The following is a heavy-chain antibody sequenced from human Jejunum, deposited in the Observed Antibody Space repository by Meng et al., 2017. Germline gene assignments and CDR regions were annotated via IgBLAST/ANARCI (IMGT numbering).Heavy chain of an antibody. V-gene: IGHV4-4*07. CDR1: DDSISIYY. J-gene: IGHJ6*02. CDR2: ISTRGGT. CDR3: AKVAVFGNSENLYYYGLDV. Sequence: SETLSLTCTVSDDSISIYYWSWIRQPAGKGLEWIGQISTRGGTKYNPSLKSRVSMSINTSNKQFSLNLSSVTAADTAVYYCAKVAVFGNSENLYYYGLDVWGRGTAVTVSS. D-gene: IGHD3-3*01.